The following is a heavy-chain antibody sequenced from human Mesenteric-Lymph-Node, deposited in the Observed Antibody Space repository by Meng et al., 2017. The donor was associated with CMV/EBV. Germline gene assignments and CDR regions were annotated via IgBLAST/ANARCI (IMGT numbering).Heavy chain of an antibody. CDR3: ARRGYSYGFDY. CDR1: GYSFTSYW. J-gene: IGHJ4*02. V-gene: IGHV5-51*01. CDR2: VYPGDSDT. D-gene: IGHD5-12*01. Sequence: GESLKISCKGSGYSFTSYWIGWVRQMPGKGLEWMGIVYPGDSDTTYRPSFQGQVTISVDKSITTAYLQWSSLKASDSAIYYCARRGYSYGFDYWGQGTLVTVSS.